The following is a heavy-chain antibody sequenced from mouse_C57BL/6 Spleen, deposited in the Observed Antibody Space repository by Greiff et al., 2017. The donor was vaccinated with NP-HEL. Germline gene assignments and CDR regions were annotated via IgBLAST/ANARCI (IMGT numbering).Heavy chain of an antibody. CDR3: ASGTTVVAPYSYAMDY. J-gene: IGHJ4*01. D-gene: IGHD1-1*01. CDR1: GYTFTSYW. V-gene: IGHV1-64*01. CDR2: IHPNSGST. Sequence: QVQLQQPGAELVKPGASVKLSCKASGYTFTSYWMHWVKQRPGQGLEWIGMIHPNSGSTNYNEKFKSKATLTVDKSSSTAYMQLSSLTSEDSAVYYWASGTTVVAPYSYAMDYWGQGTSVTGSS.